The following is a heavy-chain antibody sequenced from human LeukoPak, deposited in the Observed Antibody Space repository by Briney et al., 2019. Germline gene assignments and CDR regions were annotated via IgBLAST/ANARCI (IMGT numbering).Heavy chain of an antibody. CDR2: IYYSGST. CDR3: ARTAGTWNGFDY. CDR1: GGSISSSSYY. Sequence: SETLSLTCTVSGGSISSSSYYWGWIRQPPGKGLEWIGSIYYSGSTYYNPSLKSRVTISVDTSKNQFSLKLSSVTAADTAVYYCARTAGTWNGFDYWGQGTLVTVSS. V-gene: IGHV4-39*01. D-gene: IGHD6-13*01. J-gene: IGHJ4*02.